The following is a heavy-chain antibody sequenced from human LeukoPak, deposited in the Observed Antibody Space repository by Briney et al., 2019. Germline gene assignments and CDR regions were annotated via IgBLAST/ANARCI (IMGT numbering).Heavy chain of an antibody. CDR2: ISGSGGST. J-gene: IGHJ4*02. CDR1: GFTFSSYA. D-gene: IGHD5-18*01. CDR3: AKDRGYGNYELDY. Sequence: GGSLRLSCAASGFTFSSYAMSWVRQAPGKGLEWVSAISGSGGSTYYADSVKGRFSISRDNSKNTLYLQMNSLRAEDTAVYYCAKDRGYGNYELDYWGQGTLVTVSS. V-gene: IGHV3-23*01.